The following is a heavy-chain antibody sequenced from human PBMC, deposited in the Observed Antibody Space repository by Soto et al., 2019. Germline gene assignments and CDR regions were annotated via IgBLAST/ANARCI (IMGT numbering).Heavy chain of an antibody. J-gene: IGHJ4*02. CDR3: AVPAYYDSSGYPRDFDY. Sequence: GESLKISCQGSGYSFIDYWIGWVRQVPGKGLEWMGVIYPGDSDTRYSPSFQGQVTISADKSISTAYLRWSSLKASDTAMYYCAVPAYYDSSGYPRDFDYWGQGTLVTVSS. V-gene: IGHV5-51*01. CDR2: IYPGDSDT. CDR1: GYSFIDYW. D-gene: IGHD3-22*01.